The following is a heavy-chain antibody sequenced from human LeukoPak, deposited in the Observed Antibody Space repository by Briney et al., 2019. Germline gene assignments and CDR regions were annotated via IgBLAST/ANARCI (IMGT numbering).Heavy chain of an antibody. D-gene: IGHD6-19*01. V-gene: IGHV3-64D*06. CDR1: GFTISSYA. Sequence: PGGSLRLSCSASGFTISSYAMHWVCQAPGKGLEYVSAISGNGGSTYYADSVKGRFTISRDNSKNTLYLQMSSLRAEDTAVYYCVNDFSIAVPTAYAFDIWGQGTMVTVSS. CDR3: VNDFSIAVPTAYAFDI. CDR2: ISGNGGST. J-gene: IGHJ3*02.